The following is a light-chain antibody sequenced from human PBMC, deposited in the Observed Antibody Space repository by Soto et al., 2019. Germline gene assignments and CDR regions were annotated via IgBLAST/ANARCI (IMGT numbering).Light chain of an antibody. J-gene: IGKJ1*01. CDR1: QSVGTF. Sequence: EIVLTQSPATLSLSPGERATLSCRASQSVGTFFAWYQQKPGQAPRLLIYDASNRATGIPARFSGSGSGTDVTLTISSLEPEDFAVYYCQQCNSWPQWTFGQGTKVEIK. CDR3: QQCNSWPQWT. V-gene: IGKV3-11*01. CDR2: DAS.